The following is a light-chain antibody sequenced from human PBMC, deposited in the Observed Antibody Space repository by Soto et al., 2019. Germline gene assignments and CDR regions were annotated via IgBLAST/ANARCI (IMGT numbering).Light chain of an antibody. CDR2: AAS. Sequence: DIQMTQSPSSLSASVGDRVTITCRASQGISNYFAWYQQKPGKLPMLLIYAASNLQSGVPSRFSGSGSGTDFTLTISSLQTEDVATYYCPKYNSAPRTFRQGTKVDIK. CDR3: PKYNSAPRT. V-gene: IGKV1-27*01. CDR1: QGISNY. J-gene: IGKJ1*01.